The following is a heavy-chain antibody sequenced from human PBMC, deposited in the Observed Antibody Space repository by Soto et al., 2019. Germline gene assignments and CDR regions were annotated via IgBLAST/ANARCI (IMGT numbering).Heavy chain of an antibody. CDR3: ARGLGYCSSTSCYPTLYMDV. Sequence: ASVKVSCKASGYTFTSYDINWVRQATGQGLEWMGWMNPNSGNTGYAQKFQGRVTMTRDTSISTAYMELSSLRSEDTAVYYCARGLGYCSSTSCYPTLYMDVWGKGTTVTVSS. J-gene: IGHJ6*03. CDR1: GYTFTSYD. V-gene: IGHV1-8*01. CDR2: MNPNSGNT. D-gene: IGHD2-2*01.